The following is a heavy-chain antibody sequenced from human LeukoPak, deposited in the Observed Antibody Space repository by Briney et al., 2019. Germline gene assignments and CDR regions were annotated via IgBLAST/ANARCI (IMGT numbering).Heavy chain of an antibody. J-gene: IGHJ5*02. CDR3: AKGIFGVVIGNWFDP. CDR2: ISGSGGST. D-gene: IGHD3-3*01. CDR1: GFTFSSYA. Sequence: GGSLRLSCAASGFTFSSYAMSWVRQAPGKGLEWVSAISGSGGSTYYADSVKGRLTISRDNSKNTLYLQMNSPRAEDTAVYYCAKGIFGVVIGNWFDPWGQGTLVTVSS. V-gene: IGHV3-23*01.